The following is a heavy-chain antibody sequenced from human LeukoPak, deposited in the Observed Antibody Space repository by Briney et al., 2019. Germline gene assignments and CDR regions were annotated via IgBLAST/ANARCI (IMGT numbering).Heavy chain of an antibody. CDR1: DVSISSNY. CDR3: ARWALKSAFDL. V-gene: IGHV4-59*01. CDR2: MYHSGSG. Sequence: NPSETLSLTCTVSDVSISSNYWSWIRQPPGKGLEWIGYMYHSGSGNYNPSLKSRVTISVDTSKNQFSLEVNSVTVADTAVYYCARWALKSAFDLWGQGTMVTVSS. J-gene: IGHJ3*01.